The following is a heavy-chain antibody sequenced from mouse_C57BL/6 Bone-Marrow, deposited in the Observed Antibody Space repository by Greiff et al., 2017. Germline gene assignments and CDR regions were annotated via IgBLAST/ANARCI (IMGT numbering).Heavy chain of an antibody. CDR2: IDPSDSYT. D-gene: IGHD2-5*01. CDR1: GYTFTSYW. J-gene: IGHJ4*01. V-gene: IGHV1-50*01. Sequence: VQLQQPGAELVKPGASVTLSCKASGYTFTSYWMQWVKQRPGQGLEWIGEIDPSDSYTNYNQKFKGKATLTVDTSSSTAYMQLSSLTAEDSAVYYCAGSNYGDYYAMDYWGQGTSVTVSS. CDR3: AGSNYGDYYAMDY.